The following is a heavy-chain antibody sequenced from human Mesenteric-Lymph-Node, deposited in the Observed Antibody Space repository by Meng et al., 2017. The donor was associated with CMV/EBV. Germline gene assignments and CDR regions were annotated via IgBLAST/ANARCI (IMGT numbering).Heavy chain of an antibody. Sequence: GGTFSSYTISWVRQAPGKGLEWMGRIIPILGIANYAQKFQGRVTITADKSTSTAYMELSSLRSEDTAVYYCASFESNRHLVATMAALWGQGTLVTVSS. CDR2: IIPILGIA. CDR3: ASFESNRHLVATMAAL. V-gene: IGHV1-69*02. D-gene: IGHD5-12*01. CDR1: GGTFSSYT. J-gene: IGHJ4*02.